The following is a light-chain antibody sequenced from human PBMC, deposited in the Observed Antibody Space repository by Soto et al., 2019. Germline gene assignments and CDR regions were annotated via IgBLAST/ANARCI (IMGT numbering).Light chain of an antibody. CDR2: SNN. V-gene: IGLV1-44*01. J-gene: IGLJ2*01. Sequence: QSVLTQAPSASGTPGQRVTISCSGSSSNIGSNAVNWYQQLPGTAPKVLIYSNNQRPSGVPDRFSGSKSGTSASLAISGLQSEDEADYYCAAWDDSLNGAVFGGGTKLTVL. CDR3: AAWDDSLNGAV. CDR1: SSNIGSNA.